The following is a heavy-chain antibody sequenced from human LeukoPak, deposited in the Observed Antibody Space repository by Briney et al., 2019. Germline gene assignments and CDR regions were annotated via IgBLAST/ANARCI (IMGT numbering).Heavy chain of an antibody. CDR3: ARVTPNIVVVPAAIRGYYYYMDV. J-gene: IGHJ6*03. D-gene: IGHD2-2*02. CDR2: IYSGGST. Sequence: GGSLRLSCAASGFTVSSNYMSWVRHAPGRGLEWGSVIYSGGSTYYADSVKGRFTISRDNSKNTLYLQMNSLRAEDTAVYYCARVTPNIVVVPAAIRGYYYYMDVWGKGTTVTVSS. V-gene: IGHV3-66*02. CDR1: GFTVSSNY.